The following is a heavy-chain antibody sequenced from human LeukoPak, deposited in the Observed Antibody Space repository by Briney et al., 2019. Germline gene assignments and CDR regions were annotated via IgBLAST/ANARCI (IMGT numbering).Heavy chain of an antibody. Sequence: GGSLRLSCAASGFTFSSYWMHWVRQAPGKGLVWVSRINSYGSSTSYADSVKGRFTISRDNAKNSLYLQMDSLRAEDTAVYYCASLPTAASYMDVWGKGTTVTVSS. CDR1: GFTFSSYW. D-gene: IGHD6-25*01. J-gene: IGHJ6*03. CDR3: ASLPTAASYMDV. V-gene: IGHV3-74*01. CDR2: INSYGSST.